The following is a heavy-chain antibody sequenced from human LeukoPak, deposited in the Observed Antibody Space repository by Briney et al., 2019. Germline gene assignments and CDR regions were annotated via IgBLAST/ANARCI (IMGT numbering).Heavy chain of an antibody. D-gene: IGHD3-22*01. CDR2: ISAYNGNT. V-gene: IGHV1-18*01. Sequence: ASVKVSCKASGYTFTSYGISWVRQAPGQGLEWMGWISAYNGNTNYAQKLQGRVTMTTDTSTSTAYMELRSLRSDDTAVYYCAREESYDSSGYWVDYWGQGTLVTVSS. CDR3: AREESYDSSGYWVDY. J-gene: IGHJ4*02. CDR1: GYTFTSYG.